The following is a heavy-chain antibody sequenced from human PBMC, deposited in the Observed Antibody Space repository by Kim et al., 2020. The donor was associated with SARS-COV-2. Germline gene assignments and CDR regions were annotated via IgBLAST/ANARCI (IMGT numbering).Heavy chain of an antibody. CDR1: GGSISSYY. V-gene: IGHV4-59*13. Sequence: SETLSLTCTVSGGSISSYYWSWIRQPPGKGLEWIGFIYYSGSTNYNPSLKSRVTISVYTSKNQFSLKLSSVTAADTAVYYCARAQSSIIAAAGKYFDYWGQGTLVTVSS. CDR2: IYYSGST. CDR3: ARAQSSIIAAAGKYFDY. D-gene: IGHD6-13*01. J-gene: IGHJ4*02.